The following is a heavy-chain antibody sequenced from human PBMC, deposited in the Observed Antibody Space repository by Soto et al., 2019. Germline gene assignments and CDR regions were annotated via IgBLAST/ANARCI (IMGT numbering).Heavy chain of an antibody. V-gene: IGHV2-5*02. D-gene: IGHD3-16*01. CDR2: IYWDDDK. CDR3: AHRLGDYIWGSSNAFDI. Sequence: QITLKESGPTLVKPTQTLTLTCTFSGFSLSTSEVGVGWIRQPPGKALEWLALIYWDDDKRYSPSLESRLTITKDTSKNQVVLTMTNMDPVDTATYYWAHRLGDYIWGSSNAFDIWGQGTMVTVSS. CDR1: GFSLSTSEVG. J-gene: IGHJ3*02.